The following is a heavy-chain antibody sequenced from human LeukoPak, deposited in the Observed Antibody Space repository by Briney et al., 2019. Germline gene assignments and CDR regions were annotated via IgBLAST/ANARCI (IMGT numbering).Heavy chain of an antibody. CDR1: GCTFTDYY. CDR3: ARARWQLVPYFDS. J-gene: IGHJ4*02. Sequence: ASVKVSCKASGCTFTDYYMHWVRQAPGQGLEWMGWINPNSGGTNFAQNFQGRVAMTRDTSISTAYLELGSLRSDDTAVYFCARARWQLVPYFDSWGQGTLVTVSS. V-gene: IGHV1-2*02. D-gene: IGHD6-6*01. CDR2: INPNSGGT.